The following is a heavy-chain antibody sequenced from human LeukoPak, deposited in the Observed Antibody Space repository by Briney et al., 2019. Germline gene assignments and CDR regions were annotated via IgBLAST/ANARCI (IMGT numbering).Heavy chain of an antibody. V-gene: IGHV1-18*01. CDR3: ARRIQLWLPGAYYFDY. J-gene: IGHJ4*02. Sequence: GASVKVSCKASGYTFTSYGISWVRQAPGQGLEWMGWISAYNGNTNYAQKLQGRVTMTTDTSTSTAYMELRSLRSDDTAVYYCARRIQLWLPGAYYFDYWGQGTLVTVSS. CDR1: GYTFTSYG. CDR2: ISAYNGNT. D-gene: IGHD5-18*01.